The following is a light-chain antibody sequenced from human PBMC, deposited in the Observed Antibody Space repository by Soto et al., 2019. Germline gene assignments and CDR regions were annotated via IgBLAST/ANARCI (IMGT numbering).Light chain of an antibody. CDR2: EVT. J-gene: IGLJ2*01. Sequence: QSALTQPASVSGSPGQSITISCTGTSGDVGNFNLVSWYQQHPGKAPNLIIFEVTKRPSGVSNRFSGSKSGNTASLTISGIHAEDAADYNCCSYAGGSMYVLVGGGTKLTVL. CDR3: CSYAGGSMYVL. V-gene: IGLV2-23*02. CDR1: SGDVGNFNL.